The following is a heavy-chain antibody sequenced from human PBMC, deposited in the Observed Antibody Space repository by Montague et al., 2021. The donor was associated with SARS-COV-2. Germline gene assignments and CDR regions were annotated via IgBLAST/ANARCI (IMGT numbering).Heavy chain of an antibody. V-gene: IGHV4-61*09. D-gene: IGHD1-20*01. CDR1: GDSLSCGGYF. CDR3: TRDPITGTTGTIYNYYGMDV. CDR2: IYRGGSP. J-gene: IGHJ6*02. Sequence: TLSLTCSVSGDSLSCGGYFWSWIRQPAGKGLEWIGHIYRGGSPHYNPSLKSRVTISVDMSKNQFSLNVSSVTAADTAVYYCTRDPITGTTGTIYNYYGMDVWGQGTTVTVSS.